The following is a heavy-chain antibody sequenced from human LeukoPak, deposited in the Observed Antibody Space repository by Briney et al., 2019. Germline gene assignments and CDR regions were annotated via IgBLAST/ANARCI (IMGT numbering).Heavy chain of an antibody. J-gene: IGHJ6*04. CDR3: AELGITMIGGV. Sequence: QPGGSLRLSCAASGFTFSSYEMNWVRQAPGRGLEWVSYISSSGSTIYYADSVKGRFTISRDNAKNSLYLQMNSLRAEDTAVYYCAELGITMIGGVWGKGTTVTISS. D-gene: IGHD3-10*02. CDR2: ISSSGSTI. CDR1: GFTFSSYE. V-gene: IGHV3-48*03.